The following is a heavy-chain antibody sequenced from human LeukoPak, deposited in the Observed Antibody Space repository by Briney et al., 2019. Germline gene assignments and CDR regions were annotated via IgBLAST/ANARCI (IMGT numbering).Heavy chain of an antibody. CDR3: ARHSTIAGTEYAFDI. D-gene: IGHD6-13*01. CDR1: GGSLSSGGYY. J-gene: IGHJ3*02. CDR2: IYHSGST. Sequence: PSQTLSLTCTVSGGSLSSGGYYWSWIRQPPGKGLEWIGYIYHSGSTYYNPSLKSRVTISVDTSKNQFSLKLSSVTAADTAVYYCARHSTIAGTEYAFDIWGQGTMVTVSS. V-gene: IGHV4-30-2*01.